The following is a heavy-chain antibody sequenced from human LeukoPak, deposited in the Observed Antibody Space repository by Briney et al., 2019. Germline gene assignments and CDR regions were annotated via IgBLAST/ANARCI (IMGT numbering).Heavy chain of an antibody. D-gene: IGHD3-22*01. Sequence: PSETLSLTCTVSGGSISSGSYYWSWIRQPAGKGLEWIGRIYTSGSTNYNPSLKSRVTISVDTSKNQFSLKLSSVTAADTAVYYCARHRGGMRYYDSSGYYFDYWGQGTLVTVSS. J-gene: IGHJ4*02. CDR3: ARHRGGMRYYDSSGYYFDY. V-gene: IGHV4-61*02. CDR1: GGSISSGSYY. CDR2: IYTSGST.